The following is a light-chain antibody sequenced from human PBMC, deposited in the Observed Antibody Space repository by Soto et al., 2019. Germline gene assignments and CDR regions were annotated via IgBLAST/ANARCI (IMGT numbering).Light chain of an antibody. CDR1: SSDVGSYNL. V-gene: IGLV2-23*01. Sequence: QSVLTLPASVSGSPGQSITISCTGTSSDVGSYNLVSWYQQHPGKAPKLMIYEGSKRPSGVSNRFSGSKSDNTASLTISGLQAEDEADYYCCSYAGSSTYVFGTGIKVTVL. CDR2: EGS. J-gene: IGLJ1*01. CDR3: CSYAGSSTYV.